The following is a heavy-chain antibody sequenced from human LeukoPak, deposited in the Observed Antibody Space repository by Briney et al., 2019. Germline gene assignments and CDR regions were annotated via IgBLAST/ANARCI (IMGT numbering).Heavy chain of an antibody. CDR3: ATPPGIGRVCSGGSCRIDY. D-gene: IGHD2-15*01. V-gene: IGHV4-39*01. CDR1: GGSISSSSYY. Sequence: SETLSLTCTVSGGSISSSSYYWGWIRQPPGKGQGLEWIGSIDYSGSTYYSPSLKSRVTISVDTSKNQFSLKLSSVTAADTAVYYCATPPGIGRVCSGGSCRIDYWGQGTLVTVSS. CDR2: IDYSGST. J-gene: IGHJ4*02.